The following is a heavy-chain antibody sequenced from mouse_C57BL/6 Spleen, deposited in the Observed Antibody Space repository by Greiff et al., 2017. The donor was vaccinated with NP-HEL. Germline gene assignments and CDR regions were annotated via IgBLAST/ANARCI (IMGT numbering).Heavy chain of an antibody. CDR3: ARGPFYDGYLVPPYFDY. CDR2: INPNNGGT. CDR1: GYTFTDYN. Sequence: EVQLQESGPELVKPGASVKMSCKASGYTFTDYNMHWVKQSHGKSLEWIGYINPNNGGTSYNQKFKGKATLTVNKSSSTAYMELRSLTSEDSAVYYCARGPFYDGYLVPPYFDYWGQGTTLTVSS. V-gene: IGHV1-22*01. D-gene: IGHD2-3*01. J-gene: IGHJ2*01.